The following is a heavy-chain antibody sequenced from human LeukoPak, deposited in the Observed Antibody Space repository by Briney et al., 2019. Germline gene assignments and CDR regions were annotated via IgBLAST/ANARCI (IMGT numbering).Heavy chain of an antibody. D-gene: IGHD2-21*02. J-gene: IGHJ4*02. CDR2: ISYIGTT. CDR1: GGSISTYY. V-gene: IGHV4-59*08. CDR3: ARFAYCGSNCWYYFDY. Sequence: PSETLSLTCTVSGGSISTYYWSWIRQPPGKGLEWVAYISYIGTTNYSPSLESRVTISVDTSKNQFSLKVSSVTAAVTAVYYCARFAYCGSNCWYYFDYWGQGTLVTVSS.